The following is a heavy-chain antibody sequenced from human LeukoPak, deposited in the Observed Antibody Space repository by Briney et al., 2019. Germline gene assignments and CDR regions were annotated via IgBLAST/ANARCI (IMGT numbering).Heavy chain of an antibody. J-gene: IGHJ4*02. CDR1: GFTFSSSW. D-gene: IGHD3-16*01. Sequence: GGSLRLSCAASGFTFSSSWMKWVRQAPGKGLESMAVIKEDGSEKYYVDTVKGRFAISRDNAKNSLYLQMNNVRAEDTAVYFCAANTQSGYWGQGALVTVSS. CDR3: AANTQSGY. CDR2: IKEDGSEK. V-gene: IGHV3-7*05.